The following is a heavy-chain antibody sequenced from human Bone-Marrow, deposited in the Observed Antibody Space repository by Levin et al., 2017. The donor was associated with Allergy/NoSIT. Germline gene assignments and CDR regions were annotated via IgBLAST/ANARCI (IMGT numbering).Heavy chain of an antibody. V-gene: IGHV1-8*01. CDR3: ARLLVVVAATRDYYDGMDV. Sequence: ASVKVSCKASGYTFTSYDINWVRQATGQGLEWMGWMNPNSGNTGYAQKFQGRVTMTRNTSISTAYMELSSLRSEDTAVYYCARLLVVVAATRDYYDGMDVWGQGTTVTVSS. J-gene: IGHJ6*02. D-gene: IGHD2-15*01. CDR2: MNPNSGNT. CDR1: GYTFTSYD.